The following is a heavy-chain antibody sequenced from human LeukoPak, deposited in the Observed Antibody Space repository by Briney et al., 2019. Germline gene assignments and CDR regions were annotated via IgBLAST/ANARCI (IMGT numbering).Heavy chain of an antibody. CDR3: ARHASLSIAAYFEY. V-gene: IGHV4-39*01. Sequence: PSETLSLTCTVSGGSISSSSYYWGWIRQPPGKGLEWIGTIYYSGSTYHNPSLKSRRTISVDTYKNQFSLKLSSVTAADTAVYYCARHASLSIAAYFEYWGQGTLVTVSS. J-gene: IGHJ4*02. CDR1: GGSISSSSYY. CDR2: IYYSGST. D-gene: IGHD6-6*01.